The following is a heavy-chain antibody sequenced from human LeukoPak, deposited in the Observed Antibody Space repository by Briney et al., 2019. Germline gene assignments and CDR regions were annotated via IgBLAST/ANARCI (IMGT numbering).Heavy chain of an antibody. V-gene: IGHV4-39*07. J-gene: IGHJ4*02. CDR3: ARGRGYDSSGYYYDY. Sequence: SETLSLTCTVSGGSISSSSYYWGWIRQPPGKGLEWIGRIYTSGSTNYNPSLKSRVTISVDTSKNQFSLKLSSVTAADTAVYYCARGRGYDSSGYYYDYWGQGTLVTVSS. CDR2: IYTSGST. D-gene: IGHD3-22*01. CDR1: GGSISSSSYY.